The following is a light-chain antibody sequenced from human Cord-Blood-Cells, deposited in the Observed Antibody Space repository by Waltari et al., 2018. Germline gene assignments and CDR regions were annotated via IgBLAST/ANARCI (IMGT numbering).Light chain of an antibody. CDR2: YDS. CDR3: QVWDSSSDHYV. J-gene: IGLJ1*01. CDR1: NIGSQS. V-gene: IGLV3-21*04. Sequence: SYVLTQPPSVSVAPGKPARITCGGNNIGSQSVHWYQQKPCQAPVLVIYYDSDRPSGIPERFSGSNSGNTATLTISRVEAGDEADYYCQVWDSSSDHYVFGTGTKVTVL.